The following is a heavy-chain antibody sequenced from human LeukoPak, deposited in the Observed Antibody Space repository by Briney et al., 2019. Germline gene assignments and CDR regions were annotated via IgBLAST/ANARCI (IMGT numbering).Heavy chain of an antibody. CDR2: IYYSGST. D-gene: IGHD6-13*01. CDR3: ARLRRLEQQLPHFDY. Sequence: SETLSLTCAVSGGSISSYYWSWIRQPPGKGLEWIGYIYYSGSTNYNPSLKSRVTISVDTSKNQFSLKLSSVTAADTAVYYCARLRRLEQQLPHFDYWGQGTLVTVSS. J-gene: IGHJ4*02. V-gene: IGHV4-59*08. CDR1: GGSISSYY.